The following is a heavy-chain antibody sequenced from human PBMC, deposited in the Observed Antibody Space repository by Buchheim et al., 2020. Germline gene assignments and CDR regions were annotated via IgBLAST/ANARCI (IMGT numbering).Heavy chain of an antibody. D-gene: IGHD2-2*01. CDR2: ISYDGSNK. Sequence: QVQLVESGGGVVQPGRSLRLSCAASGFTFSSYGMHWVRQAPGKGLEWVAVISYDGSNKYYADSVKGRFTISRDNSKNTLSLQMNSLRAEDTAVYYCAKDVSSIVVVPAAIYMDVWGKGTT. CDR3: AKDVSSIVVVPAAIYMDV. J-gene: IGHJ6*03. V-gene: IGHV3-30*18. CDR1: GFTFSSYG.